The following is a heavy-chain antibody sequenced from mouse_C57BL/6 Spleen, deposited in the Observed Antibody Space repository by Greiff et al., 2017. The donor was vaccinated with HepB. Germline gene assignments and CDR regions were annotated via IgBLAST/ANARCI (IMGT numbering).Heavy chain of an antibody. CDR1: GYTFTDYE. Sequence: VQLQQSGAELVRPGASVTLSCKASGYTFTDYEMHWVKQTPVHGLEWIGAIDPETGGTAYNQKFKGKAIMTADKSSSTAYVELRSLTSEDSAVYYCTRWGALFAYWGQGTLVTVSA. J-gene: IGHJ3*01. CDR2: IDPETGGT. CDR3: TRWGALFAY. V-gene: IGHV1-15*01. D-gene: IGHD6-1*01.